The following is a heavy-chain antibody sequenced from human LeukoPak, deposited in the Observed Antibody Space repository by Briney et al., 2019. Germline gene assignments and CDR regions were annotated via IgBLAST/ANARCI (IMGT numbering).Heavy chain of an antibody. CDR2: INPSGGST. CDR3: ARDLDRYSYGYAT. Sequence: WATVKVSCKASRYTFTSYYMNSVRHAPAQGLEWMGIINPSGGSTSYAQKFQGRVTMTRDTSTSTVYMELSSLRSEDTAVYYCARDLDRYSYGYATWGQGTLVTVSS. V-gene: IGHV1-46*01. J-gene: IGHJ5*02. CDR1: RYTFTSYY. D-gene: IGHD5-18*01.